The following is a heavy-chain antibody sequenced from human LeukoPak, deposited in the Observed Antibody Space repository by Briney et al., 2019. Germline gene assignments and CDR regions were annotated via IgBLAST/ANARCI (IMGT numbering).Heavy chain of an antibody. CDR2: ISGSGGST. J-gene: IGHJ4*02. D-gene: IGHD6-13*01. CDR3: ARVGVLSSSWLLY. CDR1: GFTFSSYA. V-gene: IGHV3-23*01. Sequence: GGSLRLSCAASGFTFSSYAMSWVRQAPGKGLEWVSAISGSGGSTYYADSVKGRFTISRDNAKNSLYLQMNSLRAEDTAVYYCARVGVLSSSWLLYWGQGTLVTVSS.